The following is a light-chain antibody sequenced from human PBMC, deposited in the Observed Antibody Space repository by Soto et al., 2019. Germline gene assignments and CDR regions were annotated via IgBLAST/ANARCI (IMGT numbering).Light chain of an antibody. CDR2: EDT. V-gene: IGLV3-1*01. J-gene: IGLJ2*01. Sequence: SYELTQPPSVSVSPGQTASVTCSGDKLGDKYVCWYQQKPGQSPVLVIYEDTKRPSGIPERFSGSNSGNTATLTISGTQAMDEADYYCQAWDSSTVVFGGGTKLTVL. CDR3: QAWDSSTVV. CDR1: KLGDKY.